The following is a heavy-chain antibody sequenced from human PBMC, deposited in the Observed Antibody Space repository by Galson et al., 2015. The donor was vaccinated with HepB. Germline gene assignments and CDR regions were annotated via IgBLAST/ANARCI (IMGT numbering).Heavy chain of an antibody. CDR1: EFILSMYW. J-gene: IGHJ6*02. V-gene: IGHV3-7*05. CDR2: IKEDGSEK. Sequence: SLRLSCAASEFILSMYWMNWVRQAPGKGLEWVANIKEDGSEKNYVDSEKGRFTIARDNAKNSLYLQMNSLRAEDTAVYYCARVKRGEWYSFYYYGMDVWGRGTTVTVSS. CDR3: ARVKRGEWYSFYYYGMDV. D-gene: IGHD3-10*01.